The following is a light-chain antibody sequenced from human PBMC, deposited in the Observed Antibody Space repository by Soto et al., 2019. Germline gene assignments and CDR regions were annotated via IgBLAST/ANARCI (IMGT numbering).Light chain of an antibody. CDR1: QSVLYSSNNKNY. CDR2: WAS. J-gene: IGKJ1*01. Sequence: DIWMLQTPDSLAVSLGERATINCRSSQSVLYSSNNKNYLAWYQQKPGQPPKLLIYWASTRESGVPDRFSGSGSGTDCARTISSLQAEDVAVYYCRQYYCTLRTFGEGTKVDI. V-gene: IGKV4-1*01. CDR3: RQYYCTLRT.